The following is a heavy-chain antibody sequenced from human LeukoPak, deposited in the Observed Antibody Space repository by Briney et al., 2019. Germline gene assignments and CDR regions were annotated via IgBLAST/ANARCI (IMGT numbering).Heavy chain of an antibody. CDR1: GFRFSSYA. CDR2: ISGSGVST. V-gene: IGHV3-23*01. D-gene: IGHD5-18*01. Sequence: QPGGSLRLACAASGFRFSSYAMSWVRQAPGKGLEWVSAISGSGVSTYYADSVKGRFTVSRDNSKNTLYLQMSSLRAEDTAVYYCAKGPGFIGYSYQGRFDYWGQGTLVTVSS. J-gene: IGHJ4*02. CDR3: AKGPGFIGYSYQGRFDY.